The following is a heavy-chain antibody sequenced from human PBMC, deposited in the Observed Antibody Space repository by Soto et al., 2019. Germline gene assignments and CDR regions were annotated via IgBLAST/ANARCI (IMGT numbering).Heavy chain of an antibody. CDR1: GFTFSSYW. Sequence: PGGSLRLFCVASGFTFSSYWMSWVRQAPGKGLEWVANIKQDGSEKYYVDSVKGRFTTSRDNAKNSLYLQMNSLRAEDTAVYYCASPAYYYDSSGYDAFDIWGQGTMVTVSS. CDR3: ASPAYYYDSSGYDAFDI. CDR2: IKQDGSEK. D-gene: IGHD3-22*01. V-gene: IGHV3-7*01. J-gene: IGHJ3*02.